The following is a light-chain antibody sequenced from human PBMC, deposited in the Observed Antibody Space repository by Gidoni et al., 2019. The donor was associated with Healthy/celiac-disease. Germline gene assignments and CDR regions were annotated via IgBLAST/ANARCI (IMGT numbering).Light chain of an antibody. CDR1: QSISSW. J-gene: IGKJ1*01. CDR3: QQYNSYWT. Sequence: DIQMTQSPSTLSASAGDRVTLTCRASQSISSWLAWYQQNPGKAPKLLIYDASSLESGVPSRFSGSGSGTEFTLTISSLQPDDFATYYCQQYNSYWTFGQGTKVEIK. CDR2: DAS. V-gene: IGKV1-5*01.